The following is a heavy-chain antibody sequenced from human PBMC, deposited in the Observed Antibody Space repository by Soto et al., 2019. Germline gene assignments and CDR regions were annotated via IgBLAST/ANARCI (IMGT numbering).Heavy chain of an antibody. Sequence: QVQLQESGPGLVKPSQTLSLTCTVSGGSISSGGYYWSWIRQHPGKGLEWIGYIYYSGSTYYNPSLKSRLTISVDTSKNQFSLKLSSVTAADTAVYYCARGRYCSGGSCYSVRYFDLWGRGTLVTVSS. J-gene: IGHJ2*01. D-gene: IGHD2-15*01. V-gene: IGHV4-31*03. CDR2: IYYSGST. CDR1: GGSISSGGYY. CDR3: ARGRYCSGGSCYSVRYFDL.